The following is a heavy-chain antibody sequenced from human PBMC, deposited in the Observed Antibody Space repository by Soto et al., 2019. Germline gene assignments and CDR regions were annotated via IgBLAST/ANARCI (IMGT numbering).Heavy chain of an antibody. D-gene: IGHD5-18*01. CDR3: AHLPYTAMVIHFDY. CDR1: GFSLSTSGVG. J-gene: IGHJ4*02. Sequence: SGPTLVKPTQTLTLTCTFSGFSLSTSGVGVGWIRQPPGKALEWLALIYWNDDKRYSPSLKSRLTITKDTSKNQVVLTMTNMDPVDTATYYCAHLPYTAMVIHFDYWGQGTLVTVSS. V-gene: IGHV2-5*01. CDR2: IYWNDDK.